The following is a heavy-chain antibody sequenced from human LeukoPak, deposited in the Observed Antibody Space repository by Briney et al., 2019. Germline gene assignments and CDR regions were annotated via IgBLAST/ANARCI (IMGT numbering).Heavy chain of an antibody. CDR2: THYRSKWYN. CDR1: GDSVSSNGVA. CDR3: ARKAQGAFDI. Sequence: SQTLSLTCAISGDSVSSNGVAWNWIRQSPSRGLEWLGRTHYRSKWYNDYAVSVKSRITINPDTSKNQFSLQLNSVTPEDTAVYYCARKAQGAFDIWGQGTMVTVSS. J-gene: IGHJ3*02. V-gene: IGHV6-1*01.